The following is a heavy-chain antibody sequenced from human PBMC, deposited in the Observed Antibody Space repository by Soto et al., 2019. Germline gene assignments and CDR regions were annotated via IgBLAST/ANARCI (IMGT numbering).Heavy chain of an antibody. V-gene: IGHV3-23*01. CDR3: AKGLCGSSSCYVDY. D-gene: IGHD2-2*01. CDR2: ISGSGGST. CDR1: GFTFSSYA. Sequence: GGSLRLSCAASGFTFSSYAMSWVRQAPGKGLEWVSAISGSGGSTYYADSVKGRFTISRDNSKNTLYLQMNSLRAEDTAVYYCAKGLCGSSSCYVDYWGQGTLVTVSS. J-gene: IGHJ4*02.